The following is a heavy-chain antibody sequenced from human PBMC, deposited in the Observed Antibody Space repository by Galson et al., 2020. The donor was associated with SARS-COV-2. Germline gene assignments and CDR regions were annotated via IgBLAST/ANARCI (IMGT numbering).Heavy chain of an antibody. D-gene: IGHD1-26*01. CDR3: ARSYSGSYFSAFDS. V-gene: IGHV3-30*04. CDR2: ISFDGSNK. CDR1: GFTFSSYA. Sequence: GESLKISCAASGFTFSSYAMHWVRQAPGKGLEWVAVISFDGSNKYYADSVKGRFTISRDNSKNTLYLQMNSLRAEDTAVFYCARSYSGSYFSAFDSWGQGTLVTVSS. J-gene: IGHJ4*02.